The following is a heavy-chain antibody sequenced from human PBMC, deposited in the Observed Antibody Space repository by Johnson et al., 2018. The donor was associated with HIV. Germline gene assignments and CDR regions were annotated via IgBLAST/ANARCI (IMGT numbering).Heavy chain of an antibody. CDR1: GFTFSSYA. Sequence: VQLVESGGGLVQRGGSLRLSCIASGFTFSSYAMSWVRQAPGKGLEWVSAISGSAGITYYADSVEGRFTISRDNSRNTLYLQMNSLRTEDTAVYYCAKVRCGGDVFDIWGQGTMVTVSS. J-gene: IGHJ3*02. CDR3: AKVRCGGDVFDI. CDR2: ISGSAGIT. D-gene: IGHD2-21*01. V-gene: IGHV3-23*04.